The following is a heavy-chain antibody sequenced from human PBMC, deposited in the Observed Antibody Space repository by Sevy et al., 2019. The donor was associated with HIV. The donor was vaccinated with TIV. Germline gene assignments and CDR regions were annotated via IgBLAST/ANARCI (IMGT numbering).Heavy chain of an antibody. CDR2: TYYRSKGYN. CDR3: ARAITIFGLTIMLDP. V-gene: IGHV6-1*01. Sequence: KQSQTLSLTCTISGDSVSSSSVAWNWIRQSPSRGLEWLGRTYYRSKGYNDYALSVKNRIIISPDTSKNQLSLQLNSVTPEDTAVYYCARAITIFGLTIMLDPWGLGTLVTVSS. CDR1: GDSVSSSSVA. J-gene: IGHJ5*02. D-gene: IGHD3-3*01.